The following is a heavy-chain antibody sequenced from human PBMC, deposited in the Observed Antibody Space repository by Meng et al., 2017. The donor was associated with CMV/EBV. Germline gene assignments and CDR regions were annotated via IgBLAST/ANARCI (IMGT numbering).Heavy chain of an antibody. J-gene: IGHJ4*02. CDR3: ARVGRTSCYDY. CDR1: GVFISSGDYY. V-gene: IGHV4-30-4*08. Sequence: GPGLLKPSQTLSLSCTVCGVFISSGDYYRCWIRQPPGKGLEWIGYIYYSGRTYYNPSLKSRVTISVDTSKNPFSRKLSSVTAADTAVYYCARVGRTSCYDYWGQGTLVTVSS. D-gene: IGHD2-2*01. CDR2: IYYSGRT.